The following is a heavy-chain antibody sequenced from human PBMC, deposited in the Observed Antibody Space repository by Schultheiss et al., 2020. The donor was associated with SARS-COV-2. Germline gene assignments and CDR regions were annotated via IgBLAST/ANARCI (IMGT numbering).Heavy chain of an antibody. CDR3: ARRNIAAPRLYGMDV. Sequence: GESLKISCAASGFTFSDYYMSWIRQAPGKGLEWVSYISSSSSYTNYADSVKGRFTISRDNAKNSLYLQMNSLRAEDTAVYYCARRNIAAPRLYGMDVWGQGTTVTVSS. V-gene: IGHV3-11*06. CDR1: GFTFSDYY. CDR2: ISSSSSYT. J-gene: IGHJ6*02. D-gene: IGHD6-13*01.